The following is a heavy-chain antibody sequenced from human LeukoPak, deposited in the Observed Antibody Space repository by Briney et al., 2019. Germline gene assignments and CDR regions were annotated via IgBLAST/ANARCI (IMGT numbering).Heavy chain of an antibody. J-gene: IGHJ3*02. V-gene: IGHV4-59*01. Sequence: SETLSLTCSVSGGSISTYYWSWIRQPPGKGLEWIGYFYYTGTTKYNPSLKSRATMSVDTSKNHFSLRLSSVSAADTAVYYCAREGILTGYYDGAFDIWGQGTMVTVSS. CDR2: FYYTGTT. CDR3: AREGILTGYYDGAFDI. CDR1: GGSISTYY. D-gene: IGHD3-9*01.